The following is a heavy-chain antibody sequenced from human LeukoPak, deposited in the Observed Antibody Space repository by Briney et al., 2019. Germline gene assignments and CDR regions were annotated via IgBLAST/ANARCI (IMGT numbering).Heavy chain of an antibody. D-gene: IGHD6-6*01. CDR3: AREASSSSSVYYYYGMDV. J-gene: IGHJ6*02. Sequence: ASVKVSCKASGYTFTSYDINWVRQATGQGLEWMGWMNPNSGNTGYAQKFQGRVTMTRNTSISTAYMELSSLRSEDTAVYYCAREASSSSSVYYYYGMDVWGQGTTVTVSS. CDR1: GYTFTSYD. V-gene: IGHV1-8*01. CDR2: MNPNSGNT.